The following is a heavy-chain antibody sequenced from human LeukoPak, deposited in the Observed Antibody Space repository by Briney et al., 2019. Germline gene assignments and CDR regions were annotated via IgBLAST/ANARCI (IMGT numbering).Heavy chain of an antibody. Sequence: PGGSLRLSCAASGFTFSNYGMHWVRQAPGKGLEWVAVIWYDGSNEYYADSVKGRFTISRDNSKNTLYLQMNSLRAEDTAVYYCAKDGYCTNGVCWFDPWGQGTLVTVSS. CDR3: AKDGYCTNGVCWFDP. CDR1: GFTFSNYG. CDR2: IWYDGSNE. V-gene: IGHV3-30*02. J-gene: IGHJ5*02. D-gene: IGHD2-8*01.